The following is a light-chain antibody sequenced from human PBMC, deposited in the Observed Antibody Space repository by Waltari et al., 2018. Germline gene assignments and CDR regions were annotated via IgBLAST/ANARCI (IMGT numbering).Light chain of an antibody. CDR1: QRVSSSY. CDR3: QQYGSSPTWT. V-gene: IGKV3-20*01. Sequence: EIVLTQSPGTLSLSPGERATLSCRASQRVSSSYLAWDQQKPGQAPRLLIYGASSRATGIPDRFSGSGSGTDFTLTISRLEPEDFAVYYCQQYGSSPTWTFGQGTKVEIK. J-gene: IGKJ1*01. CDR2: GAS.